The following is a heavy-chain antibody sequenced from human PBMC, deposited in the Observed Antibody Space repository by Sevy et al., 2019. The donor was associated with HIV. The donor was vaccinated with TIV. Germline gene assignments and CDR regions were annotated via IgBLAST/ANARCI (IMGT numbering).Heavy chain of an antibody. J-gene: IGHJ1*01. CDR2: IYYSGST. V-gene: IGHV4-59*01. CDR3: ASGYYGSGSYFFQH. Sequence: SETLSLTCTVSGGSISSYYWSWIRQPPGKGLEWIGYIYYSGSTNYNPSLKSRVTISVDTSTNQFSLKLSSVTAADTAVYYCASGYYGSGSYFFQHWGQGTLVTVSS. D-gene: IGHD3-10*01. CDR1: GGSISSYY.